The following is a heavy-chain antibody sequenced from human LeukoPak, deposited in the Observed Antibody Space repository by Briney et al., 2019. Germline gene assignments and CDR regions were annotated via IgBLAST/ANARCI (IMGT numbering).Heavy chain of an antibody. Sequence: ASVKVSCKASGYTFTYYAMHWVRQAPGQRLEWMGWINTGNGNTKYSQKFQGRVTITRDTSASTAYMELSSLRSEDTAVYYCARDPGYSGYDGGLGFDYWGQGTPVTVSS. CDR1: GYTFTYYA. CDR2: INTGNGNT. CDR3: ARDPGYSGYDGGLGFDY. J-gene: IGHJ4*02. D-gene: IGHD5-12*01. V-gene: IGHV1-3*04.